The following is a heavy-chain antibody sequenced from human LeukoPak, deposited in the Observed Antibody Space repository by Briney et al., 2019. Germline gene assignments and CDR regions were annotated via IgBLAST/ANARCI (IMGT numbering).Heavy chain of an antibody. CDR3: ARDASGWSYGAFDI. Sequence: SETLSLTCTVSGGSISSHYWSWIRQPPGKGLEWIGYIYDSGSTNYNTFLKSRVTISVDTAMNQFSLKLSSVTAADTAVYYCARDASGWSYGAFDIWGQGTMVTVSS. J-gene: IGHJ3*02. V-gene: IGHV4-59*11. D-gene: IGHD6-19*01. CDR2: IYDSGST. CDR1: GGSISSHY.